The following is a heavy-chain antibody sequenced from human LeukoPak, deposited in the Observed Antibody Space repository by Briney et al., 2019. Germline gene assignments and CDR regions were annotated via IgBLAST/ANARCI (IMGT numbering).Heavy chain of an antibody. D-gene: IGHD3-10*01. CDR2: IKQDGSEK. Sequence: GGSLRLSCAASGFTVSSNYMSWVRQAPGKGLEWVANIKQDGSEKYYVDSVKGRFTISRDNAKNSLYLQMNSLRAEDTAVYYCAGGSGSYVDYWGQGTLVTVSS. J-gene: IGHJ4*02. CDR3: AGGSGSYVDY. V-gene: IGHV3-7*04. CDR1: GFTVSSNY.